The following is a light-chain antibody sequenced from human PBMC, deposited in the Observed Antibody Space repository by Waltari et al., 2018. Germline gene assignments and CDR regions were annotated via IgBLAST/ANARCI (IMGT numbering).Light chain of an antibody. V-gene: IGKV3-11*01. CDR2: DAS. Sequence: DIVLTQSPATLSLSPGERVPLSCRASQNINNYLAWYQHRPGQAPRLLIYDASNRATGIPARFSGSGSGTDFTLTINSLEPEDFAVYYCQQRRDWPLTFGGGTTVDIK. CDR3: QQRRDWPLT. CDR1: QNINNY. J-gene: IGKJ4*01.